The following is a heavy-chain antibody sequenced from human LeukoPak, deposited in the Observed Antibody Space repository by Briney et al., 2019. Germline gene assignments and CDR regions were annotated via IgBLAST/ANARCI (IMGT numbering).Heavy chain of an antibody. D-gene: IGHD4-17*01. Sequence: GGSLRLSCAASGFTFSTYWMTWVRQAPGKGLEWVAHIKQDGSEKYYVDSVKGRFTISRDNAKKSLYLQMNSLRAEDTAVYYCARDEYIHGDLTNFDSWGQGTLVIVSS. CDR1: GFTFSTYW. CDR3: ARDEYIHGDLTNFDS. CDR2: IKQDGSEK. J-gene: IGHJ4*02. V-gene: IGHV3-7*01.